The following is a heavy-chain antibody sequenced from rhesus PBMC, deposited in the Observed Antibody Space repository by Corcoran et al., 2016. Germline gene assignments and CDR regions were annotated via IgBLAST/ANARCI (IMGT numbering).Heavy chain of an antibody. CDR2: IYGSTGAT. D-gene: IGHD5-24*01. V-gene: IGHV4-147*01. CDR1: GYPLSSNY. Sequence: QVQLPESGPGLVKPSETLSLTCAVSGYPLSSNYRIWIRQPPGTGLEWIGYIYGSTGATSYNPSLKSRVTISTDTSKNQFSLKLSSVTAADTAVYYCARGTYSGYGDLYYWGQGVLVTVSS. J-gene: IGHJ4*01. CDR3: ARGTYSGYGDLYY.